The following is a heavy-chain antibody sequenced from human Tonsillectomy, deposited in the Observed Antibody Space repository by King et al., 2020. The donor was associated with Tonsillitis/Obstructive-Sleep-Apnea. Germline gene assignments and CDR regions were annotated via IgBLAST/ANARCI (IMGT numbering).Heavy chain of an antibody. CDR2: ISGSGGST. D-gene: IGHD5-18*01. J-gene: IGHJ3*02. CDR3: AKGAMKQIWSRDGFDI. CDR1: GFSFSSYA. V-gene: IGHV3-23*04. Sequence: VQLVESGGGLVQPGGSLRLSCAASGFSFSSYAMSWVRHAPGKGLEWVSAISGSGGSTYYADSVKGRFTFSRDNSKNTRYLQMNSLSAEDKAVYYCAKGAMKQIWSRDGFDIWGQGTMVTVSS.